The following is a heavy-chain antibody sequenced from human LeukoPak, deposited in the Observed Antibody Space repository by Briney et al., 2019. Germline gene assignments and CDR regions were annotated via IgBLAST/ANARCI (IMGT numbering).Heavy chain of an antibody. CDR2: IYYSGST. Sequence: SETLSLTCTVSGGSVSSNNYYWSWIRQPPGKGLEWIGYIYYSGSTNYNPSLESRVTISVDTSKNQFSLKLSSVTAADTAVYYCARAYDFWSGYYDYWGQGTLVTVSS. J-gene: IGHJ4*02. D-gene: IGHD3-3*01. V-gene: IGHV4-61*01. CDR3: ARAYDFWSGYYDY. CDR1: GGSVSSNNYY.